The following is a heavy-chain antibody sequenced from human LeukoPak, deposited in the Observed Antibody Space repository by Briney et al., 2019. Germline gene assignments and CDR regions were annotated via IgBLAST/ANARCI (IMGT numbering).Heavy chain of an antibody. CDR2: INPNSGGT. D-gene: IGHD3-10*01. CDR3: ARLRITMVRGVSWWFDP. V-gene: IGHV1-2*02. Sequence: ASVKVSCKASGYTFTGYYMHWVRQAPGQGLEWMGWINPNSGGTNYAQKFQGRVTMTRDTSISTAYMELSRLRSDDTAVYYCARLRITMVRGVSWWFDPWGQGTLVTVSS. CDR1: GYTFTGYY. J-gene: IGHJ5*02.